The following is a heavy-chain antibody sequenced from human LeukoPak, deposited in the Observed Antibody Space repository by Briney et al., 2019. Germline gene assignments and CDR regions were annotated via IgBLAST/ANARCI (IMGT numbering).Heavy chain of an antibody. J-gene: IGHJ5*02. V-gene: IGHV4-38-2*02. CDR1: GYSISSGYY. CDR3: ARRKPHSSSWYTGNWFDP. CDR2: IYYSGST. Sequence: SETLSLTCTVSGYSISSGYYWGWIRQPPGKGLEWIGSIYYSGSTYYNPSLKSRVTISVDTSKNQFSLKLSSVTAADTAVYYCARRKPHSSSWYTGNWFDPWGQGTLVTVSS. D-gene: IGHD6-13*01.